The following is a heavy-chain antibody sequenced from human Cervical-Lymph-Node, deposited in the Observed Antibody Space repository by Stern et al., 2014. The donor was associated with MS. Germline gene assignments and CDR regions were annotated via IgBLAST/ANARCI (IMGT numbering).Heavy chain of an antibody. CDR1: GFTFSSYG. V-gene: IGHV3-33*01. D-gene: IGHD2-15*01. CDR3: ARDRHDLGYCSGGSCYLPDY. J-gene: IGHJ4*02. Sequence: VQLVESGGGVVQPGRSLRLSCAASGFTFSSYGMHWVRQAPANGLELVAVIWYDGSNKYYADSVKGRFTISRDNSKNTRYLQMNSLRAEDTAVYYCARDRHDLGYCSGGSCYLPDYWGQGTLVTVSS. CDR2: IWYDGSNK.